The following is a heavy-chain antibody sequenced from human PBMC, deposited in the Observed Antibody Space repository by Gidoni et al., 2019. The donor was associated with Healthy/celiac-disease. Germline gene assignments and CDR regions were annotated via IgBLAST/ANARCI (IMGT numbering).Heavy chain of an antibody. Sequence: QVQLQQWGAGLLKPSETLSLTCAVYGGSFSGYYWSWIRQPPGKGLEWIGEINHSGSTNYNPSLKSRVTISVDTSKNQFSLKLSSVTAADTAVYYCARRLGYCSGGICYGNDYWGQGTLVTVSS. D-gene: IGHD2-15*01. CDR1: GGSFSGYY. V-gene: IGHV4-34*01. J-gene: IGHJ4*02. CDR2: INHSGST. CDR3: ARRLGYCSGGICYGNDY.